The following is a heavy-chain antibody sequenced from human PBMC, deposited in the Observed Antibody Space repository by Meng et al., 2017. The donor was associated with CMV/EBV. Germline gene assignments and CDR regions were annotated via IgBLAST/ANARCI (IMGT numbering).Heavy chain of an antibody. V-gene: IGHV4-39*01. Sequence: SETLSLTCTVSGGSINSNNYYWGWIRQPPGKGLVWIGSICYSGSTYYNPSPKSRVTISVDTSKNQFSLKLSSVTAADTAVHFCARRSVYGWFDRWGQGTLVTVSS. D-gene: IGHD1-14*01. CDR3: ARRSVYGWFDR. CDR2: ICYSGST. J-gene: IGHJ5*02. CDR1: GGSINSNNYY.